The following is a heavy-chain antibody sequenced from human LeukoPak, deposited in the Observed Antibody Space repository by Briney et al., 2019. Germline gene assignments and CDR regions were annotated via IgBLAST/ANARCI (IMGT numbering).Heavy chain of an antibody. J-gene: IGHJ4*02. CDR3: ARTSGYFDSSGYYQQNPYYFEY. V-gene: IGHV4-59*12. CDR1: VGSISSYY. Sequence: SETLSLTCTVSVGSISSYYWSWIRQPPGKGLEWIGYIYYSGSTNSNPSLTSRVTISIDTSKNQISLNLTSVTAADTAVYYCARTSGYFDSSGYYQQNPYYFEYWGRGTLVSVSS. CDR2: IYYSGST. D-gene: IGHD3-22*01.